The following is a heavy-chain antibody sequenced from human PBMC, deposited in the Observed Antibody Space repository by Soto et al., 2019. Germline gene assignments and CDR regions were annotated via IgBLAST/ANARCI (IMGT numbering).Heavy chain of an antibody. V-gene: IGHV1-69*13. D-gene: IGHD6-13*01. CDR2: IIPMFGTT. CDR3: ARASGSSWYNWFDP. J-gene: IGHJ5*02. CDR1: GGNFSRNG. Sequence: ASVKVSCKASGGNFSRNGISWVRQAPGQGLEYMGGIIPMFGTTNYPHKFRGRVTFTADESTSTAYMEPTSLRSEDTAVYFCARASGSSWYNWFDPWGQGTLVTVSS.